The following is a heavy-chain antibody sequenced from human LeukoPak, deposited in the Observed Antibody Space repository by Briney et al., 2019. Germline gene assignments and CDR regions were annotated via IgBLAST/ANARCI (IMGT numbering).Heavy chain of an antibody. CDR3: ARDGGHDFWSGFYNWFDP. CDR2: ISSSDTI. CDR1: GFTVSSNY. J-gene: IGHJ5*02. Sequence: GGSLRLSCAASGFTVSSNYMNWVRQAPGKGLEWISYISSSDTIFYADSVKGRFTVSRDNGKSTVYLQMNSLRAEDTAVYYCARDGGHDFWSGFYNWFDPWGQGTLVTVSS. D-gene: IGHD3-3*01. V-gene: IGHV3-69-1*01.